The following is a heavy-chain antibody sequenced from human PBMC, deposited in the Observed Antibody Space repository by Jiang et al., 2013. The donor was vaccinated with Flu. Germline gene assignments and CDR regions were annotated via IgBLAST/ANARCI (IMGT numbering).Heavy chain of an antibody. V-gene: IGHV3-30*18. CDR2: ISYDGSNK. J-gene: IGHJ4*02. Sequence: VQLVESGGGVVQPGRSLRLSCAASGFTFSSYGMHWVRQAPGKGLEWVAVISYDGSNKYYADSVKGRFTISRDNSKNTLYLQMNSLRAEDTAVYYCAKGWVGAGGQGTLVTVSS. CDR3: AKGWVGA. D-gene: IGHD1-26*01. CDR1: GFTFSSYG.